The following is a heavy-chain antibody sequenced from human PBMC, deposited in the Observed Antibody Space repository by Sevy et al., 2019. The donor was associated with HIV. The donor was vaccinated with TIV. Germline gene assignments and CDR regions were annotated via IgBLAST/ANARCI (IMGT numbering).Heavy chain of an antibody. Sequence: GGSLRLSCAASGFSFNGYAMHWVRQAPGKGLEWLAVISYDGSVKYYTESVKVRFTISRDNTKNTLFLQLNSLRPEDTGVYYCVREWRNYEYVWGTYHSGFRAQGTLVTVSS. CDR3: VREWRNYEYVWGTYHSGF. CDR2: ISYDGSVK. V-gene: IGHV3-30*04. CDR1: GFSFNGYA. J-gene: IGHJ4*02. D-gene: IGHD3-16*02.